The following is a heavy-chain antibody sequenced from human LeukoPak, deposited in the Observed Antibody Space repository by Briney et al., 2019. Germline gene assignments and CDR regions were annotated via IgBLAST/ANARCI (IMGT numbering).Heavy chain of an antibody. V-gene: IGHV5-51*01. J-gene: IGHJ5*02. Sequence: GESLKISCKGSGYSFTSYWIGWVRQMPGKGLEWMGIIYPGDSDTRYSPSFQGQVTIPVDKSISTAYLQWSGLKASDTAMYFCARQTIRGNWFDPWGQGTLVTVSS. CDR3: ARQTIRGNWFDP. CDR2: IYPGDSDT. D-gene: IGHD4/OR15-4a*01. CDR1: GYSFTSYW.